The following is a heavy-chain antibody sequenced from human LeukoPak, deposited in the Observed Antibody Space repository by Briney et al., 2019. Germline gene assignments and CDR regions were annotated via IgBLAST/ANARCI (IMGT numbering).Heavy chain of an antibody. D-gene: IGHD3-9*01. CDR3: ARDRDKKVLRYFDWPYLGY. Sequence: PGGSLRLSCAASGFTFSSYSMNWVRQAPGKGLEWVSSISSSSYIYYADSVKGRFTISRDNAKNSLYLQMNSLRAEDTAVYYCARDRDKKVLRYFDWPYLGYWGQGTLVTVSS. CDR2: ISSSSYI. CDR1: GFTFSSYS. J-gene: IGHJ4*02. V-gene: IGHV3-21*01.